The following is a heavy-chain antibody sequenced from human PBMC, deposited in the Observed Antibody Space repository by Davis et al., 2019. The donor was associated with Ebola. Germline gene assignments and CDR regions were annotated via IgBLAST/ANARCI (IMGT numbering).Heavy chain of an antibody. CDR1: GFTFSSYS. CDR3: ARESYFGSGTYGIDY. J-gene: IGHJ4*02. V-gene: IGHV3-21*01. Sequence: GSLKISCAASGFTFSSYSMNWVRQAPGKGLEWVSSISSSSSYIYYADSVKGRFSISRDNAKNSLYLQMNSLRAEDTAVYYCARESYFGSGTYGIDYWGQGPLVTVSS. CDR2: ISSSSSYI. D-gene: IGHD3-10*01.